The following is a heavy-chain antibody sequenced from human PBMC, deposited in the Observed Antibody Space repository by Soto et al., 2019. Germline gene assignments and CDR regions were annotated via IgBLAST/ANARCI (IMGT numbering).Heavy chain of an antibody. Sequence: PGGSLRLSCAASGFTFISYSMNWVRQAPGKGLEWVSSISSSSSYIYYADSVKGRFTISRDNAKNSLYLQMNSLRAEDTAVYYCARANIVVVPGGPQYYYYYYGMDVWGQGTTVTVSS. V-gene: IGHV3-21*01. CDR2: ISSSSSYI. J-gene: IGHJ6*02. CDR3: ARANIVVVPGGPQYYYYYYGMDV. CDR1: GFTFISYS. D-gene: IGHD2-2*01.